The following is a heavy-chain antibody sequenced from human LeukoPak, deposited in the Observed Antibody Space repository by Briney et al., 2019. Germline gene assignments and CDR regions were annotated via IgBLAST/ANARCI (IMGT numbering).Heavy chain of an antibody. CDR1: GGSISSGDYY. D-gene: IGHD6-13*01. J-gene: IGHJ4*02. CDR2: IYYSGST. Sequence: SETLSLTCTVSGGSISSGDYYWTWIRQPPGKGLEWIGYIYYSGSTYYNPSLKSRLSISVDTSKNQFSLKLSSVTAADTAVYYCARGLGSSWYGDWGQGTLVTVSS. V-gene: IGHV4-30-4*01. CDR3: ARGLGSSWYGD.